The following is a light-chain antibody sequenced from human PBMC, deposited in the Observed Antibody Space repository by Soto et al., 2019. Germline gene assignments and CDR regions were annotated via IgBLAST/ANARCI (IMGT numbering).Light chain of an antibody. CDR2: DVS. CDR1: SSDVGGYNY. V-gene: IGLV2-11*01. J-gene: IGLJ1*01. Sequence: QSALTQPRSVSGSPGQSVTISCTGTSSDVGGYNYVSWYQQHPGKAPKLMIYDVSKRPSGVPDRFSGSKSANTASLTISGLHAEDDADYYCCSYAGSYSYVFGTGTKLTVL. CDR3: CSYAGSYSYV.